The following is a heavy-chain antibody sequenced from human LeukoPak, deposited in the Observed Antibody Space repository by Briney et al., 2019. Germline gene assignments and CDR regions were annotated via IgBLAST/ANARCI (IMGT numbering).Heavy chain of an antibody. CDR1: GYTFSGTGWY. CDR3: ARGARITMIVVAEQSRDAFDI. J-gene: IGHJ3*02. D-gene: IGHD3-22*01. V-gene: IGHV1-2*02. Sequence: ASVKVSCKASGYTFSGTGWYLYWLRQAPGQGLEWMGWINPNSGGTNYAQKFQGRVTMTRDTSISTAYMELSRLRSDDTAVYYCARGARITMIVVAEQSRDAFDIWGQGTMVTVSS. CDR2: INPNSGGT.